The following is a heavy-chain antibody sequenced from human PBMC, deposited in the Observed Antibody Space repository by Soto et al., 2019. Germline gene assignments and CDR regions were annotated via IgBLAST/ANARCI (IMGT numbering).Heavy chain of an antibody. CDR1: GYTLTDYY. CDR3: AGSSGSYSYYGMDV. V-gene: IGHV1-2*02. Sequence: QVKLAQSGAEVKKPGASVKLSCKASGYTLTDYYIHWVRQAPGRGLEWMGWINPKTGDTYSAQNFQGRVTTTRDTSIDTGYMEVSRLQSDDTAVYYCAGSSGSYSYYGMDVWGQGTTLTVSS. J-gene: IGHJ6*02. D-gene: IGHD1-26*01. CDR2: INPKTGDT.